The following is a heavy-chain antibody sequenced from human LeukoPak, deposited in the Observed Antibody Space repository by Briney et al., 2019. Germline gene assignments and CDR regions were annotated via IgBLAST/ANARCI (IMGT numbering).Heavy chain of an antibody. V-gene: IGHV3-23*01. CDR2: ISGSGDST. J-gene: IGHJ4*02. D-gene: IGHD6-19*01. CDR3: AKLIAVTGTDDY. Sequence: GGSLRLSCVASRLTFSTYAMSWVRQAPGKGLEWVSTISGSGDSTYYADSVKGRFTISRDNSKNTLSLQTNNLRAEDTAIFYCAKLIAVTGTDDYWGQGTLVTVSS. CDR1: RLTFSTYA.